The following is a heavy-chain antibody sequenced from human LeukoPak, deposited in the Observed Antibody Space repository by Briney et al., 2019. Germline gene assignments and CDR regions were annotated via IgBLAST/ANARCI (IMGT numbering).Heavy chain of an antibody. D-gene: IGHD3-9*01. V-gene: IGHV3-23*01. J-gene: IGHJ5*02. CDR1: GFTFSNYA. CDR3: ARVEYDILTGYYRGSGWFDP. Sequence: PGGSLRLSRAASGFTFSNYAMSWVRQAPGKGLEWVSAISADARSTYHADSVKGRFTISRDNAKNSLYLQMNSLRAEDTAVYYCARVEYDILTGYYRGSGWFDPWGQGTLVTVSS. CDR2: ISADARST.